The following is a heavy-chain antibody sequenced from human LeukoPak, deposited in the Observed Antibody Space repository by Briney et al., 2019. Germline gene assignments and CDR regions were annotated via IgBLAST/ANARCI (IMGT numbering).Heavy chain of an antibody. CDR1: GFTFSSYA. D-gene: IGHD6-19*01. J-gene: IGHJ4*02. CDR3: AAKIVAVAGIIGY. CDR2: ISYDGSNK. V-gene: IGHV3-30*04. Sequence: GSLRLSCAASGFTFSSYAMSWVRQAPGKGLEWVAVISYDGSNKYYADSVKGRFTISRDNAKNSLYLQMNSLRAEDTAVYYCAAKIVAVAGIIGYWGQGTLVTVSS.